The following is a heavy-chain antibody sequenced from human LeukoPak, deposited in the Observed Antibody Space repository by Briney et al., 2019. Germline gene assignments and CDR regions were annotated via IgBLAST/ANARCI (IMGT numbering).Heavy chain of an antibody. D-gene: IGHD6-19*01. J-gene: IGHJ4*02. CDR1: GFTFSSYA. V-gene: IGHV3-23*01. CDR3: AKKHSRGIAVAGAGYFDY. Sequence: GGSLRLSCAASGFTFSSYAMSWVRQAPGKGLEWVSAISGSGGSTYYADSVKGRFTISRDNSKNTLYLQMNSLRAEDTAVYYCAKKHSRGIAVAGAGYFDYWGQGTLVTVSS. CDR2: ISGSGGST.